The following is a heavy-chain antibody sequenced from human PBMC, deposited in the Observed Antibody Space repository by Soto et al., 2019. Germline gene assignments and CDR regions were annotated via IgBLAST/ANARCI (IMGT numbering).Heavy chain of an antibody. J-gene: IGHJ3*02. V-gene: IGHV5-51*01. CDR3: ARGPNARNYYDSSGYYPDAFDI. CDR2: IYPGDSDT. D-gene: IGHD3-22*01. CDR1: EYSFTTYW. Sequence: HGESLKISCKGSEYSFTTYWIGWVRQMPGKGLEWMGIIYPGDSDTRYSPSFQGQVTISADKSISTAYLQWSSLKASDTAMYYCARGPNARNYYDSSGYYPDAFDIWGQGTMVTVSS.